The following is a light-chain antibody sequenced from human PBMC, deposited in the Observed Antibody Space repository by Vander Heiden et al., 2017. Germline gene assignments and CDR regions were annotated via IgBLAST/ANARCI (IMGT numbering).Light chain of an antibody. V-gene: IGLV2-11*02. CDR2: DVR. Sequence: QSALTQPPSASGSPGQSVTVSCTGTSSDVGAYNSVSWYQHHPGNAPKRRMYDVRKRPSGVPDRVSGSKSDNKESLAISGLQAEDEADEFCCSYAGSYTDVFGTGTKVTVL. CDR1: SSDVGAYNS. CDR3: CSYAGSYTDV. J-gene: IGLJ1*01.